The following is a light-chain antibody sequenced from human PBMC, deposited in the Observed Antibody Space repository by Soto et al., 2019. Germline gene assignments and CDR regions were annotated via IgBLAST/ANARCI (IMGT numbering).Light chain of an antibody. CDR2: EGS. CDR3: CSYAGSSTVV. Sequence: QSALTQPASVSGSPGQSITISCTGTSSDVGSYNLVSWYQQHPGKAPKLMIYEGSKRPSGVSNRFSGSKSGNTASLTISGLQADDYADYYCCSYAGSSTVVFGGGTKVTVL. J-gene: IGLJ2*01. CDR1: SSDVGSYNL. V-gene: IGLV2-23*01.